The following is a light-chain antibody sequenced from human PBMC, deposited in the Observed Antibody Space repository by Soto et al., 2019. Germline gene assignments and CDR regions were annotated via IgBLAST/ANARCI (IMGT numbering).Light chain of an antibody. CDR2: KAS. J-gene: IGKJ1*01. V-gene: IGKV1-5*03. Sequence: DIQMTQSPSTLSASIGDRVTITCRASQTINTWLAWYQQKPGKAPKLLIYKASTLESGVPSRFSGSGSGTEFTLTISSLQPDDSATYYCQQYNSYSRTFGQGTKVDIK. CDR3: QQYNSYSRT. CDR1: QTINTW.